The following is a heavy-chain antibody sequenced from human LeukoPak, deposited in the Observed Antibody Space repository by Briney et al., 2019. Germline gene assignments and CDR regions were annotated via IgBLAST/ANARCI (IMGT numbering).Heavy chain of an antibody. J-gene: IGHJ4*02. V-gene: IGHV4-59*08. Sequence: SETLSLTCTVSGGSISSYYWSWIRQPPGKGLEWIGYIYYSGSTNYNPSLKSRVTISVDTSKNQFSLKLSSVTAADTAVYYCASTYYYGSGSHIDYWGQGTLVTVSS. CDR1: GGSISSYY. D-gene: IGHD3-10*01. CDR2: IYYSGST. CDR3: ASTYYYGSGSHIDY.